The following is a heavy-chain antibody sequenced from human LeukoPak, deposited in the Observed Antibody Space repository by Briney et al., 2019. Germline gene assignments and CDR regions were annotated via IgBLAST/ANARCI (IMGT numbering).Heavy chain of an antibody. Sequence: PGGSLRLSCAASGFTFSDYYMSWIRQAPGKGLEWVSYISSSGSTIYYADSVKGRFTISRDNAKNSLYLQMNSLRAEDTAVYYCARSRVIGGRRASNDYWGQGTLVTVSS. D-gene: IGHD3-16*01. CDR1: GFTFSDYY. J-gene: IGHJ4*02. V-gene: IGHV3-11*04. CDR2: ISSSGSTI. CDR3: ARSRVIGGRRASNDY.